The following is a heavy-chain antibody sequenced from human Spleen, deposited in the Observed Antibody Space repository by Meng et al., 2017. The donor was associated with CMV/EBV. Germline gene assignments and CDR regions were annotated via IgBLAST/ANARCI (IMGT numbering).Heavy chain of an antibody. CDR1: TLTGYY. J-gene: IGHJ4*02. Sequence: TLTGYYRHWVRQAPGQGLEWMWWINPSSGGTTYAQRFQGRVTMTRDTSLATAYLELTGLRNDDTAVYYCARGGVSILVRGLLQEIDYFDYWGQGTLVTVS. CDR2: INPSSGGT. CDR3: ARGGVSILVRGLLQEIDYFDY. V-gene: IGHV1-2*02. D-gene: IGHD3-10*01.